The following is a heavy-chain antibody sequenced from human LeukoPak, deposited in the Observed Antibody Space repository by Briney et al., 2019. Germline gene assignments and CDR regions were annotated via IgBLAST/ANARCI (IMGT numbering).Heavy chain of an antibody. V-gene: IGHV4-38-2*02. J-gene: IGHJ4*02. CDR3: AKEDGSADYFDY. Sequence: SETLSLTCTVSGGSISSGYSWGWIWQPPGKGLEWIGSISHSGTTYYNPSLKSRVTISVDTSKNQFSLKLRSVTAADTAVYYCAKEDGSADYFDYWGQGTLVTVSS. CDR1: GGSISSGYS. D-gene: IGHD1-26*01. CDR2: ISHSGTT.